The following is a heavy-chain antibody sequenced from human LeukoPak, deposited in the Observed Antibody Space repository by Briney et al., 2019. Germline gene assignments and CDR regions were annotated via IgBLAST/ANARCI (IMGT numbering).Heavy chain of an antibody. V-gene: IGHV3-7*01. CDR2: IKQDGSEK. J-gene: IGHJ4*02. CDR3: ARETYYDFWSGYYTCLDY. D-gene: IGHD3-3*01. CDR1: GFTFSSYW. Sequence: HPGGSLRLSCAASGFTFSSYWMSWVRQAPGKGLEWVANIKQDGSEKYYVDSVKGRFTISRDNAKNSLYLQMNSLRAEDTAVYYCARETYYDFWSGYYTCLDYWGQGTLVTVSS.